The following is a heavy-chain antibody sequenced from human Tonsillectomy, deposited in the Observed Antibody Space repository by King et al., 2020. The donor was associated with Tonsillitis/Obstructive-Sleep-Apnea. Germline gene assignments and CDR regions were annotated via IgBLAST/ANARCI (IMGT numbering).Heavy chain of an antibody. Sequence: QLVESGGGLVKPGGSLRLSCVASGFAFNKAWMNWVRQAPGKGLEWVGRLKSKTDGGTTDYAAPVKGRFTISRDDSKNTLYLQMNSLKIEDTAVYYCTPRFNEYCRCGACYSGLDVWGQGTAVTVSS. D-gene: IGHD2-15*01. CDR3: TPRFNEYCRCGACYSGLDV. CDR1: GFAFNKAW. CDR2: LKSKTDGGTT. V-gene: IGHV3-15*07. J-gene: IGHJ6*02.